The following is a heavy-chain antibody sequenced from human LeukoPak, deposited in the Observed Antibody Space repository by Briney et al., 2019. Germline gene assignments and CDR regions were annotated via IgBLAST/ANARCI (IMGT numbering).Heavy chain of an antibody. CDR2: IYPDDSDT. CDR1: GYSFARYW. CDR3: ARAYYYDSSGYSYYFDY. J-gene: IGHJ4*02. Sequence: GESLKISCKSSGYSFARYWIGWVRQMPGKGLEWMGIIYPDDSDTRYSPSFQGQVTISADKSITTAYLQWSGLKASDTAMYYCARAYYYDSSGYSYYFDYWGQGTLVTVSS. V-gene: IGHV5-51*01. D-gene: IGHD3-22*01.